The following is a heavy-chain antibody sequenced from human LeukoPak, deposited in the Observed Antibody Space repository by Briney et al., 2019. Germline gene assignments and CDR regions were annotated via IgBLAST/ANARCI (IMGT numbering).Heavy chain of an antibody. D-gene: IGHD2-15*01. CDR1: GFTVDDYA. CDR3: ARVDSDCSGGSCYTGLFDY. J-gene: IGHJ4*02. V-gene: IGHV3-20*04. Sequence: GGSLRLSCAASGFTVDDYATGSVRHAPGRGREWVSGINLKGGSIGYADSVKGRFTNSRDNDNNSLYLQMNSLRAEDTALYYCARVDSDCSGGSCYTGLFDYWGQGTLVTVSS. CDR2: INLKGGSI.